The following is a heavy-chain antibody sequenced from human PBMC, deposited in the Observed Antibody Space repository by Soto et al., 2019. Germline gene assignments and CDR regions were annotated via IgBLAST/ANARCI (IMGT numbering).Heavy chain of an antibody. D-gene: IGHD5-12*01. CDR3: ARDVIVATTERGYYYYGMDV. CDR1: GYTFTSYA. CDR2: INTNTGNP. J-gene: IGHJ6*02. Sequence: ASLKVSCKASGYTFTSYAMNWVRQAPGQGLEWMGWINTNTGNPTYAQGFTGRFVFSLDTSVSTAYLQICSLKAEDTAVYYCARDVIVATTERGYYYYGMDVWGQGTTVTVSS. V-gene: IGHV7-4-1*01.